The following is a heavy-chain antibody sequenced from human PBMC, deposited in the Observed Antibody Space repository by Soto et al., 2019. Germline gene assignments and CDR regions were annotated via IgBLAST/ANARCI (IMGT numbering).Heavy chain of an antibody. CDR3: AIHFDYCSGSYYAVDY. J-gene: IGHJ4*02. V-gene: IGHV3-23*01. D-gene: IGHD3-10*01. CDR2: ISASGGST. CDR1: GFTFNNYA. Sequence: EVQLLESGGGLVQPGGSLRLSCVVSGFTFNNYAMNWVRQAPGKGLEWVSGISASGGSTYYVDSVKGRFTISRDSSKHTLYLQMNSLRADDTAIYYCAIHFDYCSGSYYAVDYWGQRTLVTVSS.